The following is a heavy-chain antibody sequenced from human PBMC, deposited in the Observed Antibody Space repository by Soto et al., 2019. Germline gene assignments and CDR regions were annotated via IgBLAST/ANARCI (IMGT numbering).Heavy chain of an antibody. D-gene: IGHD1-26*01. J-gene: IGHJ4*02. CDR3: ARGIPSGNLLTGFDY. Sequence: GGSLRLSCAASGFTVSSNYMSWVRQAPGKGLEWVSVIYSGAGTYYADSVKGRFTISRDSSKNTLYLQMNSLRAEDTAVYYCARGIPSGNLLTGFDYWGQGTLVTVSS. CDR1: GFTVSSNY. CDR2: IYSGAGT. V-gene: IGHV3-53*01.